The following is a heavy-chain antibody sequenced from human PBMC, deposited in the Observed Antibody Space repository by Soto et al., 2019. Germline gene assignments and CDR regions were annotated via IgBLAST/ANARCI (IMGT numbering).Heavy chain of an antibody. V-gene: IGHV1-69*01. CDR3: ARDGYFEGNLGWYFDL. D-gene: IGHD1-1*01. Sequence: QVQLVQSGAEVKKPGSSVKVSCKASGGTFSSYAISWVRQAPGQGLEWMGGIIPIFGTANYAQKFQGRVTITAGESTSTAYMEVSRLRSEDTGVYYCARDGYFEGNLGWYFDLWRRGTLVTVSS. J-gene: IGHJ2*01. CDR1: GGTFSSYA. CDR2: IIPIFGTA.